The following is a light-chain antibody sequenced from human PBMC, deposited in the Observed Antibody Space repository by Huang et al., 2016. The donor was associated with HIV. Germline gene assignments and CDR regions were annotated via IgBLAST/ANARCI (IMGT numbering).Light chain of an antibody. CDR1: QRITNN. CDR3: QQYNTWPYT. V-gene: IGKV3D-15*01. Sequence: ELVMTQSPATLSVSPGDRVTLSCGASQRITNNLAWFQQKYGQAPRLLIYDASTRASGISARFSGGGSGTEFALTISSLQSEDSAVYYCQQYNTWPYTFGQGTKLEIK. J-gene: IGKJ2*01. CDR2: DAS.